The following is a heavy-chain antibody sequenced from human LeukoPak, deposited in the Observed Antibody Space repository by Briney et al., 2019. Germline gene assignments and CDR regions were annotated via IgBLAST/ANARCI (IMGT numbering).Heavy chain of an antibody. CDR1: GYPFTSYG. D-gene: IGHD3-22*01. CDR2: ISAYNGNT. J-gene: IGHJ4*02. V-gene: IGHV1-18*01. CDR3: ARDPYYYDSSGYPKIDY. Sequence: ASVKVSFKASGYPFTSYGISWVRQAPGQGLEWMGWISAYNGNTNYAQKLQGRVTMTTDTSTSTAYMELRSLRSDDTAVYYCARDPYYYDSSGYPKIDYWGQGTLVTVSS.